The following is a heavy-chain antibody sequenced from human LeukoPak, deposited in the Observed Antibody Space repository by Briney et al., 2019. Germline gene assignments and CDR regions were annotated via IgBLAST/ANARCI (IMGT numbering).Heavy chain of an antibody. D-gene: IGHD3-10*01. CDR3: AREGEGYYGSGSYSFDY. CDR1: GFTFSSYR. V-gene: IGHV3-21*01. CDR2: ISSSSSYI. Sequence: GGSLRLSCAASGFTFSSYRMDWVRQAPGKGLELVSSISSSSSYIYYADSVKGRFTISRDNAKNSLYLQLNSLIAEDTAAYYCAREGEGYYGSGSYSFDYWGQGTLVTVSS. J-gene: IGHJ4*02.